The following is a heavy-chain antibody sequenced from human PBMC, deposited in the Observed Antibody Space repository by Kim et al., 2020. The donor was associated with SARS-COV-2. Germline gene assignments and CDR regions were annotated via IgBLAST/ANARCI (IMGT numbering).Heavy chain of an antibody. V-gene: IGHV1-3*01. J-gene: IGHJ4*02. Sequence: ASVKVSCKASGYTFTSYAIHWMRQAPGQRLEWMGWINSGSGNTKYSQIFQGRVTITRDTSATTAYMEVSNLRAEDTARYYCARDHRPCSTRTCYGEAIDFWGQGTLVTVSS. CDR1: GYTFTSYA. CDR3: ARDHRPCSTRTCYGEAIDF. D-gene: IGHD2-2*01. CDR2: INSGSGNT.